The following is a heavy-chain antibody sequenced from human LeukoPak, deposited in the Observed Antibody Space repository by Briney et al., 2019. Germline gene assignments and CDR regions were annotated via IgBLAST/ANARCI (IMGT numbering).Heavy chain of an antibody. V-gene: IGHV3-21*01. J-gene: IGHJ4*02. Sequence: GGSLRLSCAASGFTFSSYSMNWVRQAPGKGLEWVSSISSSSSYIYYADSVKGRFTISRDNAKNTLYLQMNSLRAEDTAVYYCARDYYGSGSYSDYWGQGTRVTVSS. CDR1: GFTFSSYS. D-gene: IGHD3-10*01. CDR2: ISSSSSYI. CDR3: ARDYYGSGSYSDY.